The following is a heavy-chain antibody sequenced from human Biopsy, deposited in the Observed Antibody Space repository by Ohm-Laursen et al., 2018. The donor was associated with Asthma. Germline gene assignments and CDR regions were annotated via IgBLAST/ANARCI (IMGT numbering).Heavy chain of an antibody. J-gene: IGHJ4*02. Sequence: SLRLSCAASGFTFSNYWMSWVRQTPGKGLEWVADIKQDGSDKYYLDSVKGRFTVSRDNAQNSLFLQMTSLGAEDTAVYYCASECTVATCPLAYWGQGALVTVSS. CDR1: GFTFSNYW. CDR2: IKQDGSDK. CDR3: ASECTVATCPLAY. V-gene: IGHV3-7*05. D-gene: IGHD2-8*02.